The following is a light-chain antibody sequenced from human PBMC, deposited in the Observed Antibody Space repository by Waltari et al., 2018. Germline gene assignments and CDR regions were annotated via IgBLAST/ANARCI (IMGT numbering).Light chain of an antibody. Sequence: QSALTQPPSASGSPGQPVTLSCTGPSSDVGGYNYVSRYQQHPGKAPKLIIYEVTKRPSGVPDRFSGSKSGNTASLTVSGLQADDEADYYCNSYAGRNRLGVFGGGTKVTVL. J-gene: IGLJ2*01. CDR1: SSDVGGYNY. CDR2: EVT. CDR3: NSYAGRNRLGV. V-gene: IGLV2-8*01.